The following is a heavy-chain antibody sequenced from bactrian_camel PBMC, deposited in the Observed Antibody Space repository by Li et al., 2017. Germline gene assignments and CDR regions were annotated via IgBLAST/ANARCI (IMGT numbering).Heavy chain of an antibody. CDR1: EFTYSRCC. Sequence: HVQLVESGGGSVQAGGSLRLSCVGSEFTYSRCCMGWFRQAPGQEREAVAITDSDGVATYAGSVKGRFTISKDNAKNTLFLQMDNLKPEDTAMYYCAATDTSYSDWRCGFVSSGYPYWGQGTQVTVS. V-gene: IGHV3S55*01. D-gene: IGHD1*01. J-gene: IGHJ4*01. CDR3: AATDTSYSDWRCGFVSSGYPY. CDR2: TDSDGVA.